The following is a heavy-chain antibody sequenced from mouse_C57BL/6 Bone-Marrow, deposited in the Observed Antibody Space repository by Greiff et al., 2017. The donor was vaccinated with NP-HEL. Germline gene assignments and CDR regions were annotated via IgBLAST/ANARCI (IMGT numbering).Heavy chain of an antibody. Sequence: QVQLQQPGAELVKPGASVKLSCKASGYTFTSYWMHWVKQRPGQGLEWIGMIHPNSSSTNYNEKFKSKATLTVDKSSSTAYMQLSSLTSEDSAVYYCARRGYYGSSYEWFDYWGQGTTLTVSS. D-gene: IGHD1-1*01. V-gene: IGHV1-64*01. CDR3: ARRGYYGSSYEWFDY. J-gene: IGHJ2*01. CDR2: IHPNSSST. CDR1: GYTFTSYW.